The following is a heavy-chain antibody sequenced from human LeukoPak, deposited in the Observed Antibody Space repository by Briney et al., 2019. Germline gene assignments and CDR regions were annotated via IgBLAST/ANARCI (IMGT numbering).Heavy chain of an antibody. D-gene: IGHD3-22*01. CDR1: GGSISSSSYY. CDR2: IYYSGST. J-gene: IGHJ4*02. Sequence: SSETPSLTCTVSGGSISSSSYYWGWIRQPPGKGLEWIGSIYYSGSTYYNPSLKSRVTISVDTSKNQFSLKLSSVTAADTAVYYCARLGLRITMIVVAEPDYFDYWGQGTLVTVSS. V-gene: IGHV4-39*01. CDR3: ARLGLRITMIVVAEPDYFDY.